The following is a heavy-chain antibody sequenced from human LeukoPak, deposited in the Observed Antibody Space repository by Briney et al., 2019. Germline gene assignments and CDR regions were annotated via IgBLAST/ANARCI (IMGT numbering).Heavy chain of an antibody. Sequence: LPGGPLRLSCAASGFTFSNAWMSWVRQAPGRGLEWVAFIRYDGTNTYYADSVKGRFTISRDNSKNTLYLQMNSLRAEDTAVYYCARADSSIAARLSRSSIFNYYYYMDVWGKGTTVTVSS. CDR3: ARADSSIAARLSRSSIFNYYYYMDV. V-gene: IGHV3-30*02. CDR1: GFTFSNAW. J-gene: IGHJ6*03. CDR2: IRYDGTNT. D-gene: IGHD6-6*01.